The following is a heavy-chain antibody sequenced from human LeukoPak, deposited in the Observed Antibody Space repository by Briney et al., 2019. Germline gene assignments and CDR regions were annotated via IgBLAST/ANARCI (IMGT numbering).Heavy chain of an antibody. D-gene: IGHD2-15*01. V-gene: IGHV1-2*02. Sequence: GASVKVSCKASGYTFTDYYMHWVRQAPGQGLEWMGWINPNSGGTSYAQKFQGRVIMTRDTSISTAYMELSSLRSDDTAVYYCARERYCSGGSCYSGYYFDYWGQGTLVTVSS. CDR3: ARERYCSGGSCYSGYYFDY. CDR1: GYTFTDYY. J-gene: IGHJ4*02. CDR2: INPNSGGT.